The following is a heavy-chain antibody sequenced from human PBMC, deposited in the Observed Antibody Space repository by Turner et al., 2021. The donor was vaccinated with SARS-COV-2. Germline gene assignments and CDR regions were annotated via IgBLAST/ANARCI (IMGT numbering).Heavy chain of an antibody. J-gene: IGHJ5*02. CDR3: ARARNYSSSWYGVDVPFDP. D-gene: IGHD6-13*01. CDR1: AFTFSSYS. CDR2: ISYDGSYK. V-gene: IGHV3-30-3*01. Sequence: QVTLVESGGGVVQPGRSLRLYCAVSAFTFSSYSMHWVRQAPGKWLEWVAVISYDGSYKYYADSVKGRFTISRDNSKNTLYLQMNSLRAEDTAVYYCARARNYSSSWYGVDVPFDPWGQGTLVTVSS.